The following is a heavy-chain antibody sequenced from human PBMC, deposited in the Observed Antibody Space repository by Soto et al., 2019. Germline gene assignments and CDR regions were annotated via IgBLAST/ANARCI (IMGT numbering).Heavy chain of an antibody. CDR3: ARDYCSGGSFYPVGDAFDI. Sequence: GSLRLSCAAPGFTFSDYYMSWIRQAPGKGLEWVSYISSSGSTIYYADSVKGRFTISRDNAKNSLYLQMNSLRAEDTAVYYCARDYCSGGSFYPVGDAFDIWGQGTMVTVSS. D-gene: IGHD2-15*01. J-gene: IGHJ3*02. V-gene: IGHV3-11*01. CDR2: ISSSGSTI. CDR1: GFTFSDYY.